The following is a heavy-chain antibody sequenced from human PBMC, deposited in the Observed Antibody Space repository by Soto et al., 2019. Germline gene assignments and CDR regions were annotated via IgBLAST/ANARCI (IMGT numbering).Heavy chain of an antibody. CDR1: GFTLSSFA. J-gene: IGHJ5*01. Sequence: QMQLVESGGGVVQPGGSLRLSCAASGFTLSSFAMHWVRKAPGQGLEWVATTSYDGLNTFYGESVRGRFSTYRHTSKNTLFRQMASLKPEDSAVYFCAKSSAGLRYYFDSWGRGTLVTVSS. D-gene: IGHD3-9*01. CDR3: AKSSAGLRYYFDS. V-gene: IGHV3-30-3*02. CDR2: TSYDGLNT.